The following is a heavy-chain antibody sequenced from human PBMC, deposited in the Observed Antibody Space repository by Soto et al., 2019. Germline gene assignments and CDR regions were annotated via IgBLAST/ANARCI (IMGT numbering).Heavy chain of an antibody. V-gene: IGHV1-3*01. J-gene: IGHJ4*02. CDR1: GYTFTSYA. D-gene: IGHD6-19*01. Sequence: GASVKVSCKASGYTFTSYAMHWVRQAPGQRLEWMGWINAGNGNTKYSQKFQGRVTITRDTSASTAYMELSSLRSEDTAVYYCAALSKWLGPIVDYWGQGTLVTVSS. CDR2: INAGNGNT. CDR3: AALSKWLGPIVDY.